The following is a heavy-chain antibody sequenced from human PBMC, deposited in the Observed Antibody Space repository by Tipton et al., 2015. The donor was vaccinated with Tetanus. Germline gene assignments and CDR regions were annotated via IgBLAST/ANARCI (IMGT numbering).Heavy chain of an antibody. V-gene: IGHV3-23*01. Sequence: SLRLSCAASGFTVSSNYMSWVRQAPGKGLEWVSTISGSGDRTYYADSVKGRFTISRDNSKNTLYLQMNSLRAEDTAVYYCAKGLLGYCIDGVCHNWFDPWGQGTLVTVSS. J-gene: IGHJ5*02. D-gene: IGHD2-8*01. CDR1: GFTVSSNY. CDR3: AKGLLGYCIDGVCHNWFDP. CDR2: ISGSGDRT.